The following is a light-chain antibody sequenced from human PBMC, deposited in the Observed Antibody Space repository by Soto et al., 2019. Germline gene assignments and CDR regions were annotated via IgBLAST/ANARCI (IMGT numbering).Light chain of an antibody. CDR2: SSD. Sequence: QSVLTQPHSASGTPGQRVTISCSGSSSNIGRNTVKWYRQLPGTAPKLLIGSSDQRPSGVPDRFSASQASTSASLAISGLQSEDEADYICAAWDDSHHAWAFGGGTKLTVL. V-gene: IGLV1-44*01. J-gene: IGLJ3*02. CDR1: SSNIGRNT. CDR3: AAWDDSHHAWA.